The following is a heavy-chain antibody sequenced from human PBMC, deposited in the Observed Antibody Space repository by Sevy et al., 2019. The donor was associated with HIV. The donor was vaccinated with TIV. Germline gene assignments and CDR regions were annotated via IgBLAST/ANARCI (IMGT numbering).Heavy chain of an antibody. CDR2: ISYDGSNK. Sequence: GGSLRLSCAASGFTFSSYAMHWVRQAPGKGLEWVAVISYDGSNKYYADSVNGRFTISRDNSKNTLYLQMNSLRAEDTAVYYCARDFDSCGYYQHGGYWGQGTLVTVSS. J-gene: IGHJ4*02. CDR1: GFTFSSYA. CDR3: ARDFDSCGYYQHGGY. D-gene: IGHD3-22*01. V-gene: IGHV3-30-3*01.